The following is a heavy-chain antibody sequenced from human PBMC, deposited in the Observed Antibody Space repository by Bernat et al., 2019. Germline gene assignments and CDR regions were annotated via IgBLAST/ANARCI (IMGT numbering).Heavy chain of an antibody. CDR2: IKHDGSEK. J-gene: IGHJ4*02. CDR1: GFTFSTYW. CDR3: ARGLGGF. V-gene: IGHV3-7*03. Sequence: EVQLVESGGGLVKPGGSLRLSCSASGFTFSTYWMIWVRQAPGKGLERVANIKHDGSEKYYVDSVKGRFSISRDNAKNTLYMQMNSLRGEDTAVYYCARGLGGFWGQGTLVTVSS.